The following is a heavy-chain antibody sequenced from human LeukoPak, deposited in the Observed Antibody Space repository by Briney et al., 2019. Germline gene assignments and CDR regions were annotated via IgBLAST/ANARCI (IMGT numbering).Heavy chain of an antibody. J-gene: IGHJ4*02. CDR1: GFTFSSYS. Sequence: PGGSLRLSCAASGFTFSSYSMNWVRQAPGKGLEWVSSISSSSSHIYYADSVKGRFTISRDNAKNSLYLQMNSLRAEDTAVYYCASGEVTSVDYWGQGTLVTVSS. CDR3: ASGEVTSVDY. D-gene: IGHD3-10*01. V-gene: IGHV3-21*01. CDR2: ISSSSSHI.